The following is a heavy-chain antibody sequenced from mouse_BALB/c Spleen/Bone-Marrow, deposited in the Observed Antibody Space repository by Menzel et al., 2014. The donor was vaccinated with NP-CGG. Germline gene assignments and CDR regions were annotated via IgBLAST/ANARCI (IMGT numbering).Heavy chain of an antibody. D-gene: IGHD2-10*02. CDR1: GFSLSDYG. CDR3: AKHRSVYPYAMDY. V-gene: IGHV2-6-5*01. J-gene: IGHJ4*01. Sequence: VMLVESGPGLVASSQSLSITCTVSGFSLSDYGVSWIRQSPGKGLEWLGVIWGGGKEYYNSVLKSRLSINKDNSKSQVFLKMYSLQTDDTAIYYCAKHRSVYPYAMDYWGQGTSVTVSS. CDR2: IWGGGKE.